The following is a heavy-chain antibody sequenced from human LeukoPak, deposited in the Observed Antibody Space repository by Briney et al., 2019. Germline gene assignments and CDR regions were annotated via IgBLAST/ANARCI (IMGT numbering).Heavy chain of an antibody. CDR3: AKGDDSSGSVFDY. D-gene: IGHD3-22*01. CDR2: ISWNSGNI. Sequence: PGGSLRLSCAASGFTFDDYAMHWVRQGPGKGLEWVSGISWNSGNIGYADSVKGRFTISRDSAKNSLYLQMNSLRAEDTALYYCAKGDDSSGSVFDYWGQGTLVTVSS. J-gene: IGHJ4*02. CDR1: GFTFDDYA. V-gene: IGHV3-9*01.